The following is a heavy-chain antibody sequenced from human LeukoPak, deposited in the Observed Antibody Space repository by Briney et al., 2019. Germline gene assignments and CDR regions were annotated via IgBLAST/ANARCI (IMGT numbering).Heavy chain of an antibody. Sequence: PGGSLRLSCVVSGFTLSSYAMHWVRQAPGKGLEWVTVISSDGTNQHYADSVKGRFTISRDNSKSTLYLQMNSLRVDDTAVYYCPRPYYCSTTSCSYGLAYWGQGTLVTLSS. CDR1: GFTLSSYA. V-gene: IGHV3-30*04. CDR2: ISSDGTNQ. CDR3: PRPYYCSTTSCSYGLAY. J-gene: IGHJ4*02. D-gene: IGHD2-2*01.